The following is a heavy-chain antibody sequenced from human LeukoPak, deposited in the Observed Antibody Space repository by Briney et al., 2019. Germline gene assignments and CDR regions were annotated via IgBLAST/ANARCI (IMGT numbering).Heavy chain of an antibody. CDR1: GYTFTSYY. Sequence: ASVKVSCKASGYTFTSYYMHWVRQAPGQGLEWMGIINPSGGRTSYAQKFQGRVTMTRDTSTSTVYMELSSLGSEDTAVYYCARDPYCGSTNCYWGSRAYYYMDVWGKGTTVTVSS. CDR2: INPSGGRT. CDR3: ARDPYCGSTNCYWGSRAYYYMDV. J-gene: IGHJ6*03. V-gene: IGHV1-46*01. D-gene: IGHD2-2*01.